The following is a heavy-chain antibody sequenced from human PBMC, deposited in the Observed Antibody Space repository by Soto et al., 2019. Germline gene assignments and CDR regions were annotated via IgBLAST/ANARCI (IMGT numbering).Heavy chain of an antibody. V-gene: IGHV1-3*01. CDR1: GYTFTSYA. CDR3: ARVGTIFGVVSDWFDP. CDR2: INAGNGNT. D-gene: IGHD3-3*01. Sequence: ASVKVSCKASGYTFTSYAMHWVRQAPGQRLEWMGWINAGNGNTKYSQKFQGRVTITRDTSASTAYMELSSLRSEDTAVYYCARVGTIFGVVSDWFDPWGQGTLVTVSS. J-gene: IGHJ5*02.